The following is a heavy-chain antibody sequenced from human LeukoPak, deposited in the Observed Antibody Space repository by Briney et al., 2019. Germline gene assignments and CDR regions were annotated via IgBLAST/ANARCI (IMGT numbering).Heavy chain of an antibody. V-gene: IGHV4-30-4*01. CDR3: ARGQSGSYYSAEYFQH. J-gene: IGHJ1*01. CDR1: GGSLSSGDYY. Sequence: SETLSLTCTVSGGSLSSGDYYWRWLRQPPGTGLEWVGYIYYSGSTYYNPSLKSRVTISVDTSKNQFSLKLSSVTAADTAVYYCARGQSGSYYSAEYFQHWGQGTLVTVSS. D-gene: IGHD1-26*01. CDR2: IYYSGST.